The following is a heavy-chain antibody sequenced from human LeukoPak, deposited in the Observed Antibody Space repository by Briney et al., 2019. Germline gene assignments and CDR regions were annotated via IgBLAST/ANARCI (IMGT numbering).Heavy chain of an antibody. CDR1: SDSISSSSYY. CDR2: IYYSGST. CDR3: ARTGGANPTWFTYYFDY. J-gene: IGHJ4*02. Sequence: SETLSLTCTVSSDSISSSSYYWGWIRQPPGKGLECIGSIYYSGSTYYNPSLKSRVTISADTSKNQFSLKLSSVTAADTAVYYCARTGGANPTWFTYYFDYWGQGTLVTVSS. V-gene: IGHV4-39*01. D-gene: IGHD3-10*01.